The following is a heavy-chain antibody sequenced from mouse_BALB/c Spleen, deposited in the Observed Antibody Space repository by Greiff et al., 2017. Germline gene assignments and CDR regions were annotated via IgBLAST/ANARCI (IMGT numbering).Heavy chain of an antibody. V-gene: IGHV1-12*01. CDR2: IYPGNGDT. Sequence: QVQLQQPGAELVKPGASVKMSCKASGYTFTSYNMHWVKQTPGQGLEWIGAIYPGNGDTSYNQKFKGKATLTADKSSSTAYMQLSSLTSEDSAVYYCASYGNYYYAMDYWGQGTSVTVSS. CDR3: ASYGNYYYAMDY. D-gene: IGHD2-1*01. J-gene: IGHJ4*01. CDR1: GYTFTSYN.